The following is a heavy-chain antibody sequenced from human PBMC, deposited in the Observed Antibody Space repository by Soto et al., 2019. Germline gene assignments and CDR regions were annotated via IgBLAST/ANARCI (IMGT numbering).Heavy chain of an antibody. D-gene: IGHD2-15*01. J-gene: IGHJ6*02. Sequence: QVQLQESGPGLVKPSETLSLTCTVSGDSIRNFYWSWIRQPAGKCLECIGRIYSSGSTDYNASLKSRVSMSVDRSNNQFFLRLTSVTADDTAVYYCVRDCSGGGCYSDYGMDVWGQGTTVTVSS. CDR2: IYSSGST. CDR1: GDSIRNFY. V-gene: IGHV4-4*07. CDR3: VRDCSGGGCYSDYGMDV.